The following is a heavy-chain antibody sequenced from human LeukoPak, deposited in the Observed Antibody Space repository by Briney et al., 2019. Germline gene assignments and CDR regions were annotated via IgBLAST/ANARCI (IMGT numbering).Heavy chain of an antibody. CDR1: GYTFPGYY. CDR3: ARVGVVIIRRAYYFAY. CDR2: INPNSGGT. Sequence: ASVKVSCKASGYTFPGYYMHWVRQAPGQGLEWMGWINPNSGGTNYAQKFQGRVTMTRDTSISTAYMELSRLRSDDTAVYYCARVGVVIIRRAYYFAYWGQGTLVTVSS. V-gene: IGHV1-2*02. J-gene: IGHJ4*02. D-gene: IGHD3-3*01.